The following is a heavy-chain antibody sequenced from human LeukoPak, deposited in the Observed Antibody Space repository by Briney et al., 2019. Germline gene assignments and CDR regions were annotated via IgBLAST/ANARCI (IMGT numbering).Heavy chain of an antibody. CDR1: EFSVGSNY. CDR3: ARDFGAGQFDY. V-gene: IGHV3-74*01. Sequence: GGSLRLSCAASEFSVGSNYMTWVRQAPGKGLVWVSRINSDGSSTSYADSVKGRFTISRDNAKNTLYLQMNSLRAEDTAVYYCARDFGAGQFDYWGQGTLVTVSS. D-gene: IGHD3-10*01. J-gene: IGHJ4*02. CDR2: INSDGSST.